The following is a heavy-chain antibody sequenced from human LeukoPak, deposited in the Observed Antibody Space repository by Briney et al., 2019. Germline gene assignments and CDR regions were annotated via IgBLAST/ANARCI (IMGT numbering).Heavy chain of an antibody. CDR1: GFTFSSYA. CDR2: ISYDGSNK. V-gene: IGHV3-30*04. D-gene: IGHD5-24*01. CDR3: AKDDRWLQFCC. Sequence: GGSLRLSCAASGFTFSSYAMHWVRQAPGKGLEWVAVISYDGSNKYYADSVKGRSTISRDNSKNTLYLQMNSLRAEDTAVYYCAKDDRWLQFCCWGQGTLVTVSA. J-gene: IGHJ4*02.